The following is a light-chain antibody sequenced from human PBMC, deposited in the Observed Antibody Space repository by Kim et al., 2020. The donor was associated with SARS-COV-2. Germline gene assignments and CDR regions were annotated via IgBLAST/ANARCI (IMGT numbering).Light chain of an antibody. V-gene: IGLV2-11*01. Sequence: QSVTISCTGTSSDVGGYNYVSWYQQHPGTAPKLMIYDVSKRPSGVPDRFSGSKSGNTASLTISGLQAEDEADYYCCSYAGSYTLYVFGTGTKVTVL. J-gene: IGLJ1*01. CDR2: DVS. CDR1: SSDVGGYNY. CDR3: CSYAGSYTLYV.